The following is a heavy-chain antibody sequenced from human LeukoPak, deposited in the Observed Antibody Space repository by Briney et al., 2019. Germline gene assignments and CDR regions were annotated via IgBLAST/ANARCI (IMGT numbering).Heavy chain of an antibody. J-gene: IGHJ4*02. Sequence: SETLSLTCTVSGGSISSYYWSWIRQPPGKGLEWIGYIYYSGSTNYNPSLKSRVTISVDTSKNQFSLKLSSVTAADTAVYYCARHHGGNSEGYFDYWGQGTLVTVSS. D-gene: IGHD4-23*01. CDR2: IYYSGST. V-gene: IGHV4-59*08. CDR1: GGSISSYY. CDR3: ARHHGGNSEGYFDY.